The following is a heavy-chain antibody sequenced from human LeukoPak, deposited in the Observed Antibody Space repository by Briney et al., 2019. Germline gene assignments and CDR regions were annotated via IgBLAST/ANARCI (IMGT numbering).Heavy chain of an antibody. Sequence: SETLSLTCTVSGASVSGSAYYWGWIRQPPGKGLEWIGYVDHTGSTKFNPSLNGCVSISRDTSNNFFSLRLRSVTAADTAVYFCARGRVSSSTWYSTYYYFFYMDFWGKGTTVTVSS. CDR3: ARGRVSSSTWYSTYYYFFYMDF. D-gene: IGHD4-11*01. CDR1: GASVSGSAYY. CDR2: VDHTGST. J-gene: IGHJ6*03. V-gene: IGHV4-61*03.